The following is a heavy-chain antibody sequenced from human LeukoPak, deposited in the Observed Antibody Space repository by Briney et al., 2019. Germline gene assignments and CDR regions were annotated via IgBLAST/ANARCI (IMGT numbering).Heavy chain of an antibody. CDR2: IYYSGST. J-gene: IGHJ6*03. Sequence: SETLSLTCTVSGGSISSSSYYWGWIRQPPGKGLDWIGSIYYSGSTYYNPSLKSRVTISVDTSKNQFSLKLSSVTAADTAVYYCARHLAENGGSSWYRYYYMDVWGKGTTVTVSS. D-gene: IGHD6-13*01. CDR1: GGSISSSSYY. V-gene: IGHV4-39*01. CDR3: ARHLAENGGSSWYRYYYMDV.